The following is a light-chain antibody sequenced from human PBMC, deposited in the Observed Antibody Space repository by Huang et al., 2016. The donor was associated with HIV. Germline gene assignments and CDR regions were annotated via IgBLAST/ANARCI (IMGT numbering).Light chain of an antibody. J-gene: IGKJ4*01. CDR1: QNVSNY. CDR2: DSS. V-gene: IGKV3-11*01. Sequence: EVVLTQSPATLSLSPGERGTLYCRASQNVSNYLAWYQQRLGQPPRLRIYDSSHRATGTPARFSGGGSGTDFSLTISSLEPEDCAVYYCQQRGFWPLTFGGGTKVDMK. CDR3: QQRGFWPLT.